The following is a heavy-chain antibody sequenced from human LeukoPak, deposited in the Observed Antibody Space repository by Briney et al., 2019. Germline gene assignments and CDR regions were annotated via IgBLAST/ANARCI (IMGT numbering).Heavy chain of an antibody. Sequence: ASVNVSCKASGYSFTSNAMHWVRQAPGQRLEGMGWINAGNGNTKYSQKFQGRVTITRDTSASTAYMELSSLRSEDTAVYYCARIYMVRGAVNWFDPWGQGTLVTVSS. CDR3: ARIYMVRGAVNWFDP. CDR1: GYSFTSNA. J-gene: IGHJ5*02. D-gene: IGHD3-10*01. V-gene: IGHV1-3*01. CDR2: INAGNGNT.